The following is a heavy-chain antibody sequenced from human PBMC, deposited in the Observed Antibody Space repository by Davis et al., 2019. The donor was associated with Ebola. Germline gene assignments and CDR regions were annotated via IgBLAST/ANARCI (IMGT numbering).Heavy chain of an antibody. D-gene: IGHD2-2*01. CDR3: AREGRRYCSSTSCYDYYYYYGMDV. Sequence: ASVKVSCKASGYTFTSYGISWVRQAPGQGLEWMGWISAYNGNTNYAQKLQGRVTMTTDTSTSTAYMELRSLRSDDTAVYYCAREGRRYCSSTSCYDYYYYYGMDVWGQGTMVTVSS. CDR1: GYTFTSYG. J-gene: IGHJ6*02. CDR2: ISAYNGNT. V-gene: IGHV1-18*01.